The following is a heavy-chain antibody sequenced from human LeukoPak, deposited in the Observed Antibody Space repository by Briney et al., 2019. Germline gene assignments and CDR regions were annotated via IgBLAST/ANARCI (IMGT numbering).Heavy chain of an antibody. D-gene: IGHD6-13*01. CDR1: GFTFSSHG. J-gene: IGHJ4*02. CDR2: IWNDGGNT. CDR3: ARDRGSRWFGPIDY. V-gene: IGHV3-33*01. Sequence: GGSLRLSCAASGFTFSSHGTHWVRQAPGKGLEWVAVIWNDGGNTYHADSVKGRFTISRDNSKNTLHLQMNSLRAEDTAVYYCARDRGSRWFGPIDYWGLGTLVTVSS.